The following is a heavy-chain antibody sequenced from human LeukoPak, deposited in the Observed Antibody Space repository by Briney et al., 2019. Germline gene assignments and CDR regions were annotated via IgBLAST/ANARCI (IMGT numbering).Heavy chain of an antibody. D-gene: IGHD5-24*01. V-gene: IGHV4-59*11. CDR3: ARDLRDGYKRISYNWFDP. J-gene: IGHJ5*02. Sequence: SETLSLTCTVSGVSISSHYWSWIRQPPGKGLEWIGYIYYSGSTNYNPSLKSRVTISVDTSKNQFSLKLSSVTAADTAVYYCARDLRDGYKRISYNWFDPWGQGTLVTVSS. CDR2: IYYSGST. CDR1: GVSISSHY.